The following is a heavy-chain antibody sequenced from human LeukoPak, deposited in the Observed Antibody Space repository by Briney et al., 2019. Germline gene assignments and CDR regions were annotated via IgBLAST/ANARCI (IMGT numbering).Heavy chain of an antibody. J-gene: IGHJ3*02. CDR3: ASDPLGEVDAFDI. V-gene: IGHV4-59*11. CDR2: IYYSGST. D-gene: IGHD3-16*01. Sequence: SETLSLTCTVSGGSISSHYWSWIRQPPGKGLEWIGYIYYSGSTNYNPSLKSRVTISVDTSKNQFSLKLSSVTAADTAVYYCASDPLGEVDAFDIWGQGTMVTVSS. CDR1: GGSISSHY.